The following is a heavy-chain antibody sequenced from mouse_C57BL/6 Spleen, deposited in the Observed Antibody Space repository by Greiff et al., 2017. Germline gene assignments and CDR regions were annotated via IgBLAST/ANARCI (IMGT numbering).Heavy chain of an antibody. D-gene: IGHD3-2*01. V-gene: IGHV5-17*01. CDR3: ARETAGDAMDY. J-gene: IGHJ4*01. Sequence: EVMLVESGGGLVKPGGSLKLSCAASGFTFSDYGMHWVRQAPEKGLEWVAYISSGNSTIYYADTVKGRFTISRDNAKNTLCLQMTSLRSEDTAMYYCARETAGDAMDYWGQGTSVTVSS. CDR1: GFTFSDYG. CDR2: ISSGNSTI.